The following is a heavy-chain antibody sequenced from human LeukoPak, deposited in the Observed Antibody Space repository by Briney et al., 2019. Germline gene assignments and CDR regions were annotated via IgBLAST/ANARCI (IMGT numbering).Heavy chain of an antibody. J-gene: IGHJ3*02. CDR1: GFTFSSYG. CDR3: AKDRDDGFDI. Sequence: GGSLRLSCAASGFTFSSYGMHWVRQAPGKGLEWVAVIWNDGSYKYYADSVKGRFTISRDNSKNTLYLQMNSLRTEDTAVYYCAKDRDDGFDIWGQGTMVSVSS. V-gene: IGHV3-30*02. CDR2: IWNDGSYK.